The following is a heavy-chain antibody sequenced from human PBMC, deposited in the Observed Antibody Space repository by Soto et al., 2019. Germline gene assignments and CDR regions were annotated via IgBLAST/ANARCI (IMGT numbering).Heavy chain of an antibody. CDR1: GGTFSSYA. CDR2: IIPIFGTA. V-gene: IGHV1-69*13. J-gene: IGHJ6*02. CDR3: ASRRPEGYYGMDV. Sequence: SVKVSCKXSGGTFSSYAISWVRQAPGQGLEWMGGIIPIFGTANYAQKFQGRVTITADESTSTAYMELSSLRSEDTAVYYCASRRPEGYYGMDVWGQGTTVTVSS.